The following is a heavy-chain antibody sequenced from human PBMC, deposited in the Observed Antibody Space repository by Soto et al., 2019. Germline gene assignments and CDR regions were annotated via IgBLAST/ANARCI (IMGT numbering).Heavy chain of an antibody. D-gene: IGHD6-6*01. V-gene: IGHV3-74*01. CDR2: INSDGSST. J-gene: IGHJ5*02. Sequence: GGSLRLSCAASGFTXSSYWMHRVRQAPGKGLVWVSRINSDGSSTSYADSVKGRFTISRDNAKNTLYLQMNSLRAEDTAVYYYARVYSSSSVMFDPWGQGTLVTVSS. CDR3: ARVYSSSSVMFDP. CDR1: GFTXSSYW.